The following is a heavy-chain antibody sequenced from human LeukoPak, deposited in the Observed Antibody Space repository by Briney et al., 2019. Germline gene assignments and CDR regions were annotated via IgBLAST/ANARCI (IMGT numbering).Heavy chain of an antibody. CDR2: IYSSGST. V-gene: IGHV4-61*01. CDR3: ARMAYFYDSSGYSQLDY. Sequence: SETLSLTCGVSGGSVSSGSYYWSWIRQSPGKGLEWIGNIYSSGSTNYNPSLKSRVTISLDTSKNQFSLKLSSVTAADTAVYYCARMAYFYDSSGYSQLDYWGQGTLVTVSS. CDR1: GGSVSSGSYY. J-gene: IGHJ4*02. D-gene: IGHD3-22*01.